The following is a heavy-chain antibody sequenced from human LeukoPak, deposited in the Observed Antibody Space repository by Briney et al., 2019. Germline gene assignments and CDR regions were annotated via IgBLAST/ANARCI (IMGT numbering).Heavy chain of an antibody. J-gene: IGHJ4*02. D-gene: IGHD2-2*01. CDR1: GGSISSFH. CDR2: MYSSGGT. Sequence: SETLSLTCTVSGGSISSFHWSWIRQPAGKGLEWIGRMYSSGGTNYNPSLKSRVTISVDKSKNQFSLKLSSVTAADTAVYYCASGGPRDCSSTSCYDHYWGQGTLVTVSS. CDR3: ASGGPRDCSSTSCYDHY. V-gene: IGHV4-4*07.